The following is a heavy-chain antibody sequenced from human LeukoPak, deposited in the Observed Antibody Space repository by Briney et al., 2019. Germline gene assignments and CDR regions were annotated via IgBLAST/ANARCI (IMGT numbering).Heavy chain of an antibody. D-gene: IGHD6-19*01. CDR1: GGSISSYY. J-gene: IGHJ3*02. V-gene: IGHV4-4*07. CDR3: ASHAVAANDAFDI. Sequence: PSETLSLTCTVSGGSISSYYWSWIRQPAGKGLEWIGRIYTTGSTNYNPSLKSRVTMSVDTSKNQFSLKLSSVTAADTAVYYCASHAVAANDAFDIWGQGTMVTVSS. CDR2: IYTTGST.